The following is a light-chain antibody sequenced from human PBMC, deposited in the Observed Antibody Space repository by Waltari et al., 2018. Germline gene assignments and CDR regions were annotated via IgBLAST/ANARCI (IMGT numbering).Light chain of an antibody. J-gene: IGKJ4*01. Sequence: DIQMTQSPSTLSASVGDRVTITCRASQSIRSPLARDQQKPGKAPKFLIYEASSLESGVPSRFSGSGSGTEFTLTISSLQPDDFATYFCQQYDAYALTFGGGTKVEIK. CDR1: QSIRSP. V-gene: IGKV1-5*03. CDR2: EAS. CDR3: QQYDAYALT.